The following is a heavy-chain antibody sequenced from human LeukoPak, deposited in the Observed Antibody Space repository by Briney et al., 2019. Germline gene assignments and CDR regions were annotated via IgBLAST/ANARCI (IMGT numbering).Heavy chain of an antibody. CDR3: VRDRSGSYPYYFDF. D-gene: IGHD1-26*01. CDR1: GFTFSDYS. V-gene: IGHV3-21*01. Sequence: PGGSLRLSCAASGFTFSDYSMNWVRQAPGQGLDWVSSISSRSAYISYADSVEGRFTISRDNAKNSLYLEMNSLRAEDTAVYFCVRDRSGSYPYYFDFWGQGTLVTPSS. CDR2: ISSRSAYI. J-gene: IGHJ4*02.